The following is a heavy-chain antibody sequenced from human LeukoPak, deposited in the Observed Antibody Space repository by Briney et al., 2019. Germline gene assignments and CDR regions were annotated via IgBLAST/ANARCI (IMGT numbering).Heavy chain of an antibody. D-gene: IGHD4-17*01. CDR3: ARELEGELDYGDYAWLDP. CDR1: GGSISSSSYY. CDR2: IYYSGST. J-gene: IGHJ5*02. Sequence: PSETLSLTCTVYGGSISSSSYYWGWIRQPPGKGLEWIGSIYYSGSTYYNPSLKSRVTISVDTSKNQFSLKLSSVTAADTAVYYCARELEGELDYGDYAWLDPWGQGTLVTVSS. V-gene: IGHV4-39*07.